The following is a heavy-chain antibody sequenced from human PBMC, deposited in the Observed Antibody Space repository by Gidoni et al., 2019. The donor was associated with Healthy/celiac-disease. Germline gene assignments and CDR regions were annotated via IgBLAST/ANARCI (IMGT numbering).Heavy chain of an antibody. Sequence: QVQLVESGGGVVQPGRSLRLSCAASGFTFSSYAMHWVRQAPGKGLEWVAVISYDGSNQDYADAVKGRFTIARDNSKNTLYLQMNSLRAEDTAVYYCARETTVTAYYFDYWGQGTLVTVSS. D-gene: IGHD4-17*01. CDR2: ISYDGSNQ. CDR1: GFTFSSYA. CDR3: ARETTVTAYYFDY. V-gene: IGHV3-30-3*01. J-gene: IGHJ4*02.